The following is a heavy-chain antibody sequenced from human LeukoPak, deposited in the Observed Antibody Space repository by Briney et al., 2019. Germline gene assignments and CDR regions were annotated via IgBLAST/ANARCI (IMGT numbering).Heavy chain of an antibody. CDR1: GGSISSYY. Sequence: LETLSLTCTVSGGSISSYYWSWIRQPPGKGLEWIGYIHYSGSTNYNPSLKSRVTISVDTSKNQFSLKLSSVTAADTAVYYCARAGYSYGRPGYFDYWGQGTLVTVSS. CDR2: IHYSGST. V-gene: IGHV4-59*01. J-gene: IGHJ4*02. D-gene: IGHD5-18*01. CDR3: ARAGYSYGRPGYFDY.